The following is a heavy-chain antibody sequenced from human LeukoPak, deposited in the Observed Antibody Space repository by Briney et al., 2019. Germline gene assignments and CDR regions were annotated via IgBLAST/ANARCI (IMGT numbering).Heavy chain of an antibody. J-gene: IGHJ4*02. CDR2: ISSSGSTI. CDR3: ARWARDYYGSGSYPGDY. V-gene: IGHV3-48*03. Sequence: GGSLRLSCVASGFTFSSYEMNWVRQAPGKGLEWVSYISSSGSTIYYADSVKGRFTISRDNAKNSLYLQMNSLRAEDTAVYYRARWARDYYGSGSYPGDYWGQGTLVTVSS. CDR1: GFTFSSYE. D-gene: IGHD3-10*01.